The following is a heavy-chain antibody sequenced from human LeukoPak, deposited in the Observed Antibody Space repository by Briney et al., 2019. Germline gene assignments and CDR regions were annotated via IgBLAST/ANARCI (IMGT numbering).Heavy chain of an antibody. CDR3: ASGRYFDL. Sequence: SETLSLTCTVSGGSISSSAYYWGWIRQPPGKGLEWIESIYYRGSTYYKPSLKSRANISLDTSKNQFSLRLTSVTAADTAVYYCASGRYFDLWGRGTLISVSS. J-gene: IGHJ2*01. V-gene: IGHV4-39*07. CDR2: IYYRGST. CDR1: GGSISSSAYY.